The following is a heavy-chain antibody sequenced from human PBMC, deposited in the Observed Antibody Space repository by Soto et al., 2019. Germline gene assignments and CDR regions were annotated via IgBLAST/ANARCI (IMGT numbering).Heavy chain of an antibody. CDR3: AKDSRIVVVTAPYDY. J-gene: IGHJ4*02. CDR2: ISYDGSNK. Sequence: QVQLVESGGGVVQPGRSLRLSCAASGFTFSSYGMHWVRQARGKGLEWVAVISYDGSNKCYADSVKGRFTISRDNSKNTLYLQMNSLRAEDTAVYYCAKDSRIVVVTAPYDYWGQGTLVTVSS. D-gene: IGHD2-21*02. V-gene: IGHV3-30*18. CDR1: GFTFSSYG.